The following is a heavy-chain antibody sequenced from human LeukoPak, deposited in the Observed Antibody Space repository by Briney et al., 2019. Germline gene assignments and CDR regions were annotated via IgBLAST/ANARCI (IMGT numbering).Heavy chain of an antibody. CDR2: INPNSGYT. CDR1: GYTFTGYH. CDR3: ARESDYHILTGPFDY. Sequence: ASVKVSCKASGYTFTGYHMHWVRQAPGQGLEWMGWINPNSGYTDYAQNFQGRVTMTRGTSISTAYMDLRTLRSDDTAVYYCARESDYHILTGPFDYWGQGTLVTVSS. J-gene: IGHJ4*02. D-gene: IGHD3-9*01. V-gene: IGHV1-2*02.